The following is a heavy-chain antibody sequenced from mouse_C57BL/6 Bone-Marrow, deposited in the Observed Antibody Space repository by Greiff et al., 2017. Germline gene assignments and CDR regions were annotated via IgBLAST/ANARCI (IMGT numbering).Heavy chain of an antibody. CDR2: ISDGGSYT. V-gene: IGHV5-4*01. CDR3: ARWYDYDSAMDY. D-gene: IGHD2-4*01. Sequence: EVQRVESGGGLVKPGGSLKLSCAASGFPFSSYAMSWVRQTPEKRLEWVATISDGGSYTYYPDNVQGRFTISRDNAKNNLYLQMSHMKSEDTAMYYCARWYDYDSAMDYWGQGTSVTVSS. J-gene: IGHJ4*01. CDR1: GFPFSSYA.